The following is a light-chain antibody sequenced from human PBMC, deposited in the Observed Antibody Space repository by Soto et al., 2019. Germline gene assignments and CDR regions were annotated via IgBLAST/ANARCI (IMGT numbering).Light chain of an antibody. V-gene: IGKV1-27*01. J-gene: IGKJ1*01. Sequence: DIQMTQSPSSLSASVGDRVTITCRASQGISNYLAWYQQKPGQVPKLLIYAASTLQAGVPSRFSGSGSGTDFPLIISSLHAEYVATYYCQKYNSAPRTFGQGTKVEIK. CDR2: AAS. CDR3: QKYNSAPRT. CDR1: QGISNY.